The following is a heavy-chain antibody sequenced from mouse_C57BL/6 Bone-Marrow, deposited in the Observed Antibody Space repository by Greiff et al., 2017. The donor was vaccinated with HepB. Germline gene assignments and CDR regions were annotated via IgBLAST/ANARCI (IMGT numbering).Heavy chain of an antibody. D-gene: IGHD1-1*01. CDR3: ARQRYYGYFDY. CDR1: GFTFSDYY. V-gene: IGHV5-12*01. J-gene: IGHJ2*01. Sequence: EVKLMESGGGLVQPGGSLKLSCAASGFTFSDYYMSWVRQTPEKRLEWVAYISNGGGSTYYPDTVKGRFTISRDNAKNTLYLQMSRLKSEDTAMYYCARQRYYGYFDYWGQGTTLTVSS. CDR2: ISNGGGST.